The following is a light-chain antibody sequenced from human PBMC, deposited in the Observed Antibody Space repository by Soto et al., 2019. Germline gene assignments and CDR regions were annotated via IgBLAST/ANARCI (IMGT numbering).Light chain of an antibody. J-gene: IGKJ3*01. V-gene: IGKV3-15*01. CDR3: QQYNNWPPIT. CDR1: QSVSAN. Sequence: EIVMTQSPATLSVSPGERATLSCRASQSVSANLAWYQQKPGQAPRFLIYAASTRATGIPARFSGGGSGTEFTLTIVSLQSEDFAVYYCQQYNNWPPITFGPGTKVDFK. CDR2: AAS.